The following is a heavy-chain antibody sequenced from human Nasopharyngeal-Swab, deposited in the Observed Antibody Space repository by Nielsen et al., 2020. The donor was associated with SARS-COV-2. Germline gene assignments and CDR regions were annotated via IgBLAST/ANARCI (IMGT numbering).Heavy chain of an antibody. CDR3: AREGVGGWNYEVLWFGDFFYYMDV. Sequence: ASVKVSCKASGYTFTSYNIHWVRQAPGQGLEWMAVINRGGGSTRFAQKFRDRVTLTRDTSASTAYMELSSLRSEDTAVYYCAREGVGGWNYEVLWFGDFFYYMDVWGKGTTVTVSS. V-gene: IGHV1-46*01. J-gene: IGHJ6*03. CDR2: INRGGGST. CDR1: GYTFTSYN. D-gene: IGHD3-10*01.